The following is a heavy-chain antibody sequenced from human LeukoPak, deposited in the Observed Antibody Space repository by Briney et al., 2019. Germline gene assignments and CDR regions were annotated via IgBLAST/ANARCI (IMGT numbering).Heavy chain of an antibody. V-gene: IGHV4-39*01. CDR1: GGSISTTSNY. J-gene: IGHJ4*02. Sequence: SETLSLTCTVSGGSISTTSNYWGWIRQPPRKGLEWIGTIYYSGSTYYNPSLKSRVTISVDTSKNQFSLKLSSVTAADTAVYYCARLAWIVGASYYFDYWAREPWSPSPQ. CDR3: ARLAWIVGASYYFDY. CDR2: IYYSGST. D-gene: IGHD1-26*01.